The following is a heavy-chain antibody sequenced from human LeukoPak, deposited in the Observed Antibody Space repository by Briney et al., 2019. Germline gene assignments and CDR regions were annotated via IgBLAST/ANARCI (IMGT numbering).Heavy chain of an antibody. CDR2: IKQDGSEK. CDR3: ARDSGLDAFDI. Sequence: GGSLRLSCAASGFTFSSYWMHWVRQAPGKGLEWVANIKQDGSEKYYVDSVKGRFTISRDNAKNSLYLQMNSLRAEDTAVYYCARDSGLDAFDIWGQGTMVTASS. J-gene: IGHJ3*02. CDR1: GFTFSSYW. V-gene: IGHV3-7*01. D-gene: IGHD1-14*01.